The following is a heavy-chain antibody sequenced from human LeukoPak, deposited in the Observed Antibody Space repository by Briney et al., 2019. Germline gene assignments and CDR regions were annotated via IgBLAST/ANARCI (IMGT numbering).Heavy chain of an antibody. Sequence: SETLSLTCTVSGGSISSGSYYWSWIRQPAGKGLEWIGRIYTSGSTNYNPSLKSRVTISVDTSKNQFSLKLSSVTAADTAVYYCARQLWFGGNRWFDPWGQGTLVTVSS. V-gene: IGHV4-61*02. J-gene: IGHJ5*02. CDR1: GGSISSGSYY. CDR2: IYTSGST. CDR3: ARQLWFGGNRWFDP. D-gene: IGHD3-10*01.